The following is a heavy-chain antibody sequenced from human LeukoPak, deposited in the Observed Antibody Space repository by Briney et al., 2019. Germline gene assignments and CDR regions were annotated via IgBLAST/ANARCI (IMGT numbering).Heavy chain of an antibody. V-gene: IGHV3-23*01. CDR2: ISTSSGRT. CDR3: AKERGYSGDPQDFDY. D-gene: IGHD4-17*01. Sequence: TGGSLRLSCAASGFTFSSHVISWVRQTPGKGLEWVSAISTSSGRTYYADSVKGRFSISRDNSKNTLYLQINSLRAEDTALYYCAKERGYSGDPQDFDYWGQGTLVTVSS. J-gene: IGHJ4*02. CDR1: GFTFSSHV.